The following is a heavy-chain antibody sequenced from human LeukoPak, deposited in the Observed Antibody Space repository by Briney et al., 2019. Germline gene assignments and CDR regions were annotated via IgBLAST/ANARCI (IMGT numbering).Heavy chain of an antibody. CDR3: ARDNRKVRTLPYYGMDV. Sequence: ASAKVSCKASGYTFTGYYMHWVRQAPGQGLEWMGWINPNSGGTNYAQKFQGRVTMTRDTSISTAYMELSRLRSDDTAVYYCARDNRKVRTLPYYGMDVWGQGTTVTVSS. CDR1: GYTFTGYY. V-gene: IGHV1-2*02. J-gene: IGHJ6*02. D-gene: IGHD1-14*01. CDR2: INPNSGGT.